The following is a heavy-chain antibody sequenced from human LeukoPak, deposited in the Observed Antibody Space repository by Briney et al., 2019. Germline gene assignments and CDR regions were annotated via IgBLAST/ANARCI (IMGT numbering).Heavy chain of an antibody. Sequence: SETLSLTCTVSGGSISSYYWSWIRQPAGKGLESIGHISTSGSTNYNPSLKSRVTMSVDTSKTQFSLKLSSVTDADTAVYYCARDGDVLLWFGESIERMGFDPWGQGTLVTVSS. CDR3: ARDGDVLLWFGESIERMGFDP. J-gene: IGHJ5*02. CDR2: ISTSGST. V-gene: IGHV4-4*07. D-gene: IGHD3-10*01. CDR1: GGSISSYY.